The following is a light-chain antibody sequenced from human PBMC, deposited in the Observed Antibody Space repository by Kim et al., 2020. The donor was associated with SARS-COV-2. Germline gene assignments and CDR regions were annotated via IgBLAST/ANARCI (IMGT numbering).Light chain of an antibody. CDR1: QGISSY. Sequence: DIQLTQSPSFLSASVGDRVTITCRASQGISSYLAWYQQKPGKAPNLLIYAASTLQSGVPSRFSGSGSGTEFTLTISSLQPEDFATYYCQQDNSYPITFGQGTRLEIK. CDR3: QQDNSYPIT. V-gene: IGKV1-9*01. J-gene: IGKJ5*01. CDR2: AAS.